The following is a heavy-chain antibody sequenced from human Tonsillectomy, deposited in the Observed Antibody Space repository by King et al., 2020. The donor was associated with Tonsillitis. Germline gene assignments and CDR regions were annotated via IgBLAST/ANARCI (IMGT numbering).Heavy chain of an antibody. CDR3: AGNFDY. CDR2: IYSNDEK. Sequence: VSCIRQPPGKALEWLAHIYSNDEKSYSTSLKSRLTISKDNSKNQVALTMTNMNSVDTATYYCAGNFDYWGQGTLVTVSS. V-gene: IGHV2-26*01. J-gene: IGHJ4*02.